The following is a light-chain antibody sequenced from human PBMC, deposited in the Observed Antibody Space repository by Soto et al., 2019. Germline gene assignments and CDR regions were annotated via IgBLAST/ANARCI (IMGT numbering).Light chain of an antibody. CDR1: QSISCW. CDR2: KAS. J-gene: IGKJ4*01. Sequence: DIQMTQSPSTLSASVGDRVTITCRASQSISCWLAWYQQKPGKAPKLLIYKASSLESGVPSRFSGSGSGTEFTLTISSLQPDDFATYYCQQYNSYSLLTFGGGTKVEIK. V-gene: IGKV1-5*03. CDR3: QQYNSYSLLT.